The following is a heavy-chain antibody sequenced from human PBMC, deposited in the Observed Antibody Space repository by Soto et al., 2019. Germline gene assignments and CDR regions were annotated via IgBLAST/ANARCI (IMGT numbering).Heavy chain of an antibody. V-gene: IGHV3-53*01. D-gene: IGHD3-16*02. CDR2: IYSGGST. CDR1: GFTVSSNY. J-gene: IGHJ5*02. Sequence: PGGSLRLSCAASGFTVSSNYMSWVRQAPGKGLEWVSVIYSGGSTYYADSVKGRFTISRDNSKNTLYLQMNSLRAEDTAVYYCARASYVWGSYRSLGFDPWGQGTLVTVSS. CDR3: ARASYVWGSYRSLGFDP.